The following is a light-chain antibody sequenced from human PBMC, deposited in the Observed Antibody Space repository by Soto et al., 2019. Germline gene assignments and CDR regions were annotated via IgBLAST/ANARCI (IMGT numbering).Light chain of an antibody. J-gene: IGLJ2*01. CDR3: QSYDSSLSGVV. CDR2: GNS. CDR1: SSNIGAKFD. V-gene: IGLV1-40*01. Sequence: QSVLTQPPSVSGAPGQTVTISCTGRSSNIGAKFDVHWYQQLPGTAPKLLIYGNSNRPSGVPDRFSGSKSGTSASLAITGLQTEDEADYYCQSYDSSLSGVVFGGGTQLTVL.